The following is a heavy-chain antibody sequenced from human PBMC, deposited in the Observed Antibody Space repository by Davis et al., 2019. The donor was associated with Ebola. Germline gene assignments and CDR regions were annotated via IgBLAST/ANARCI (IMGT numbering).Heavy chain of an antibody. CDR3: AREGRVFALDY. D-gene: IGHD3-16*01. J-gene: IGHJ4*02. CDR2: INTDGSLI. Sequence: HTGGSLRLSCAASGFSFSSYWMHWVRQVPGKGLVWVSRINTDGSLIGYGDSVQGRFLISRDNAKNTLYLQMNDLRAEDTAVYYCAREGRVFALDYWGQGALVTVSS. V-gene: IGHV3-74*01. CDR1: GFSFSSYW.